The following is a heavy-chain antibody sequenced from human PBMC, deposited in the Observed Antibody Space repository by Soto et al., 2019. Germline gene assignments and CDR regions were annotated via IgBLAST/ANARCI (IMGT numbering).Heavy chain of an antibody. CDR3: ASGGPPIDS. J-gene: IGHJ4*02. V-gene: IGHV1-18*01. Sequence: QVQLVQSGAEVKKPGASVKVSCKTSGYTFTNFGLSWVRQAPGQGLEWMGWISAYTGNTNYAQNSQGRVTMTPDTSTSTAYMALRSLTSDATAVYYSASGGPPIDSWGQGTLVTVSS. CDR1: GYTFTNFG. CDR2: ISAYTGNT.